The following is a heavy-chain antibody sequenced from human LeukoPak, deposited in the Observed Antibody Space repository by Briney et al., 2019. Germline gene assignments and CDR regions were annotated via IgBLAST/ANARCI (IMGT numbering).Heavy chain of an antibody. Sequence: GGSLRLSCAASGFTFSSYWMSWVRQAPGKGLEWVANIKQDGSEKYYVDSVKGRFTISRDNAKNSLYLQMNSLRAEDTAVYYCARGPTRSDHDFFDYWGQGTLVTVSS. J-gene: IGHJ4*02. V-gene: IGHV3-7*01. D-gene: IGHD1-1*01. CDR1: GFTFSSYW. CDR2: IKQDGSEK. CDR3: ARGPTRSDHDFFDY.